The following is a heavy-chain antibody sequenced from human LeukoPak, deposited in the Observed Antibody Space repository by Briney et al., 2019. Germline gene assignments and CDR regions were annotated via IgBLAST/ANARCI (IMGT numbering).Heavy chain of an antibody. CDR3: ARVREELPDAFDI. CDR1: GYSFTSHW. D-gene: IGHD1-26*01. J-gene: IGHJ3*02. Sequence: GESLKISCKGSGYSFTSHWIGWVRQMPGKGLEWMGIIYPGDSDTRYSPSFQGQVTISADKSISTAYLQWSSLKASDTAMYYCARVREELPDAFDIWGQGTMVTVSS. CDR2: IYPGDSDT. V-gene: IGHV5-51*01.